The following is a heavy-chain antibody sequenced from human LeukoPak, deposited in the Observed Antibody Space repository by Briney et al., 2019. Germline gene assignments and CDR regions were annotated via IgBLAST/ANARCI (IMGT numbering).Heavy chain of an antibody. V-gene: IGHV1-2*02. J-gene: IGHJ3*02. CDR3: ARGPPDIVVVVAANDAFDI. D-gene: IGHD2-15*01. Sequence: ASVKVSCKASGYTFTGYYMHWVRQAPGQGLEWMGWINPNSGGTNYAQKFQGRVTMTRNTSISTAYMELSSLRSEDTAVYYCARGPPDIVVVVAANDAFDIWGQGTMVTVSS. CDR2: INPNSGGT. CDR1: GYTFTGYY.